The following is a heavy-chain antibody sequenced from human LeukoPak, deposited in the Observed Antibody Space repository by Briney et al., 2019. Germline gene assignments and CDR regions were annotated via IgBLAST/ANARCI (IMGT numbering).Heavy chain of an antibody. J-gene: IGHJ3*02. V-gene: IGHV4-59*05. D-gene: IGHD3-22*01. CDR2: IYYSGST. Sequence: SETLSLTCTVSGGSISSYYWSWIRQPPGKGLEWIGSIYYSGSTYYNPSLKSRVTISVDTSKNQFSLKLSSVTAADTAVYYCAGIVDHDAFDIWGQGTMVTVSS. CDR1: GGSISSYY. CDR3: AGIVDHDAFDI.